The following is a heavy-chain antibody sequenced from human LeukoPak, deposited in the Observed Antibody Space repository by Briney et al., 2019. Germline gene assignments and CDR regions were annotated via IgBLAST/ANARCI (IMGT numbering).Heavy chain of an antibody. J-gene: IGHJ4*02. CDR2: IIPIFGTA. D-gene: IGHD3-22*01. V-gene: IGHV1-69*13. Sequence: GASVKVSCKASGGTFSSYAISWVRQAPGQGLEWMGGIIPIFGTANYAQKFQARVTITADESTSTAYMELSSLRSEDTAVYYCARNRIVVVDSEFDYWGQGTLVTVSS. CDR3: ARNRIVVVDSEFDY. CDR1: GGTFSSYA.